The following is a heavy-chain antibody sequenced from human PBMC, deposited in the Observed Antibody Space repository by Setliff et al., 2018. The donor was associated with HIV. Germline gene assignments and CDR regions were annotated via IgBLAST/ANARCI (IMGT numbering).Heavy chain of an antibody. V-gene: IGHV3-11*04. D-gene: IGHD7-27*01. CDR3: ARDRPNWAMDY. CDR2: ISYGSRAI. J-gene: IGHJ4*02. CDR1: GYSISSGYY. Sequence: LSLTCAVSGYSISSGYYWGWIRRPPGKGLEWVSYISYGSRAIYYADSVKGRFTVSRDDAKNSVYLHMSSLTAEDTAVYYCARDRPNWAMDYWGQGTLVTVSS.